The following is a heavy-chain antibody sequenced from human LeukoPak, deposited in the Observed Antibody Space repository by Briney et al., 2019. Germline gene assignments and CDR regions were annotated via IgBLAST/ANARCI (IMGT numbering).Heavy chain of an antibody. D-gene: IGHD3-22*01. V-gene: IGHV3-66*01. CDR3: ARVSRDSSGYFTLNYDMDV. Sequence: GGSLRLSCAASGFTVSSNYMSWVRQAPGKGLEWVSVIYSGGSKYYADSVKGRFTISRDNSKNTLYLQMNSLRAEDTAVYYCARVSRDSSGYFTLNYDMDVWGQGTTVTVSS. CDR2: IYSGGSK. J-gene: IGHJ6*02. CDR1: GFTVSSNY.